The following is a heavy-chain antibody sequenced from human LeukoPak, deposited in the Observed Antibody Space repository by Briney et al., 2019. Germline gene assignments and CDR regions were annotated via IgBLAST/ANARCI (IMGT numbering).Heavy chain of an antibody. CDR1: GFTFSSYA. D-gene: IGHD1-26*01. V-gene: IGHV3-23*01. CDR3: AKGIGLANDAFDI. CDR2: ISGSGDST. Sequence: GGSLRLSCAASGFTFSSYAMSWVRQAPGRGLEWVSLISGSGDSTYYADSARGRFAISRDNSKNTLYLQMNGLRAEDTAIYYCAKGIGLANDAFDIWGQGTMVTVSS. J-gene: IGHJ3*02.